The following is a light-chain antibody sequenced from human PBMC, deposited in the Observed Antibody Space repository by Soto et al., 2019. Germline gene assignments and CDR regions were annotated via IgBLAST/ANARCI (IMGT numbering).Light chain of an antibody. J-gene: IGKJ1*01. V-gene: IGKV1-39*01. CDR1: QSISGY. Sequence: DIHMTQSPSSLSASVGYIFTITCRASQSISGYLNWYQKKSGKAPKLLMYAASTLQSGVPSRLSGSGYGTDLTITISSMQHEDSATYLCQQSNTMPWTFGHGTKVDI. CDR2: AAS. CDR3: QQSNTMPWT.